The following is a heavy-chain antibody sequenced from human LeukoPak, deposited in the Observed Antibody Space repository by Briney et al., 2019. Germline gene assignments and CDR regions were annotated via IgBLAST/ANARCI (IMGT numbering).Heavy chain of an antibody. D-gene: IGHD2-21*02. CDR2: IRYDGRHT. J-gene: IGHJ4*02. Sequence: GGSLRLSCGASGFTFSSYDMHWVRRAPGKGLEWVAGIRYDGRHTYHADSVKGRFTISRDNSKNTLYLQMESLKTEDTAVYYCARAVVTAIGDYWGQGTLVTVSS. CDR1: GFTFSSYD. CDR3: ARAVVTAIGDY. V-gene: IGHV3-30*03.